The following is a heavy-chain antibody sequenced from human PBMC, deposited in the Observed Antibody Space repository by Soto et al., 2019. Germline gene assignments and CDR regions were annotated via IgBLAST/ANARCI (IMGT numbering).Heavy chain of an antibody. CDR1: GFTFSSYW. V-gene: IGHV3-7*01. CDR2: IKQDGTET. D-gene: IGHD6-19*01. CDR3: VTAVAGRGGFDY. J-gene: IGHJ4*02. Sequence: GGSLRLSCAVSGFTFSSYWMSWVRRAPGQGLEWLANIKQDGTETYYVDSVKGRFTISRDNAENSLYLQLNSLRDEDTAVYYCVTAVAGRGGFDYWGQGTLVTVSS.